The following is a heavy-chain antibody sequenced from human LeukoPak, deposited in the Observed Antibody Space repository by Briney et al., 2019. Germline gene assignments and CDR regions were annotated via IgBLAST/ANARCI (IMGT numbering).Heavy chain of an antibody. D-gene: IGHD3-16*01. CDR2: IYVTGST. CDR3: ARFTPQGYGWGGYNRFDP. J-gene: IGHJ5*02. CDR1: GASISSYY. V-gene: IGHV4-4*07. Sequence: SETLSLTCTVSGASISSYYWSWIRQPAGKALEWIGRIYVTGSTTYNPSLKSRVTISVDTSKNQFSLKLSSVTAADTAVYYCARFTPQGYGWGGYNRFDPWGQGTLVTVSS.